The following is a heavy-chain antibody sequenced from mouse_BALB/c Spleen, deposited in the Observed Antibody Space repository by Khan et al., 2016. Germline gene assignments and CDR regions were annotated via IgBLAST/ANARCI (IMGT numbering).Heavy chain of an antibody. D-gene: IGHD1-1*01. CDR2: IWGGGST. V-gene: IGHV2-6-5*01. CDR3: AKHAITTVFAY. Sequence: QVQLKESGPGLVAPSQSLSITCTVSGFSLTDSGVSWIRQPPGKGLEWLGLIWGGGSTYYNSALKSRLHISKDTSKNQVFLKMNSLQTDDTAMYXCAKHAITTVFAYWGQGTLVTVSA. CDR1: GFSLTDSG. J-gene: IGHJ3*01.